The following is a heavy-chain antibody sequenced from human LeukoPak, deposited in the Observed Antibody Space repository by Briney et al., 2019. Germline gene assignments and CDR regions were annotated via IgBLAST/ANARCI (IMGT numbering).Heavy chain of an antibody. D-gene: IGHD3-22*01. CDR1: GFTFDDYA. Sequence: PGGSLRLFCAASGFTFDDYAMHWVRHAPGKGLEWVSGISWNSGSIGYADSVKGRFTISRDNAKNSLYLQMNSLRAEDTALYYCAGGRSSTYYYDSSGSRSAFDIWGQGTMVTVSS. V-gene: IGHV3-9*01. CDR2: ISWNSGSI. J-gene: IGHJ3*02. CDR3: AGGRSSTYYYDSSGSRSAFDI.